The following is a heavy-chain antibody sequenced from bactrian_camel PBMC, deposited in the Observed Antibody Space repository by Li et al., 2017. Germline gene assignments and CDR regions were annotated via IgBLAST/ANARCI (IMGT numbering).Heavy chain of an antibody. CDR2: IHSDDAT. CDR3: APLGLDSGGYYYKY. V-gene: IGHV3S40*01. CDR1: GFTFADYG. Sequence: VQLVESGGGSVQPGGSLRLSCAASGFTFADYGMSWVRQAPGKGLEWVSAIHSDDATYYTDSVKGRFTISRDNAKNTVYLQLNSMKTEDTGMYYCAPLGLDSGGYYYKYWGQGTQVTVS. D-gene: IGHD2*01. J-gene: IGHJ4*01.